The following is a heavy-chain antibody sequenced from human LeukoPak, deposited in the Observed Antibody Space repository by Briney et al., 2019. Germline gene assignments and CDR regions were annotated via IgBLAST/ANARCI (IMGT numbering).Heavy chain of an antibody. Sequence: ASVKVSCKASGYTFTSCDINWVRQATGQGLEWMGWITAYNGNTNYAQKLQGRVTMTTDTSTSTAYMELRSLRSDDTAVYYCARARWEPLAVDAFDIWGQGTMVTVSS. J-gene: IGHJ3*02. CDR2: ITAYNGNT. D-gene: IGHD1-26*01. CDR1: GYTFTSCD. CDR3: ARARWEPLAVDAFDI. V-gene: IGHV1-18*01.